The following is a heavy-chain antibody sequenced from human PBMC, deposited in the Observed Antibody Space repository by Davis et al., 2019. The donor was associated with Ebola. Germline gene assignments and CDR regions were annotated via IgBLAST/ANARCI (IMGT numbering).Heavy chain of an antibody. CDR3: ARDLDWSFDS. D-gene: IGHD1-1*01. Sequence: PGGSLRLSCAASGFTFSSNPMSWVRQAPGKGLEWVSGISGSGGTTYYTDSVKGRFTISRDNGKNSLYLQMNSLRDEDTAVYYCARDLDWSFDSWGQGTLVTVSS. CDR1: GFTFSSNP. CDR2: ISGSGGTT. V-gene: IGHV3-23*01. J-gene: IGHJ4*02.